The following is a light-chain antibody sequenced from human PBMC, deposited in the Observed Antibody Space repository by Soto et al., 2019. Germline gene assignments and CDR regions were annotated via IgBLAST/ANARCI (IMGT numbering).Light chain of an antibody. CDR2: AAS. J-gene: IGKJ2*01. CDR3: QQSYTSPQT. V-gene: IGKV1-39*01. CDR1: QSISDY. Sequence: DIQMTQSPSSLSASVGDRVTITCRASQSISDYLNWYQQKVGKAPKLLIYAASTLHSGIPSRVSGSGSGTDFALTINRLQPEDFATYYCQQSYTSPQTFGQGTKLEIK.